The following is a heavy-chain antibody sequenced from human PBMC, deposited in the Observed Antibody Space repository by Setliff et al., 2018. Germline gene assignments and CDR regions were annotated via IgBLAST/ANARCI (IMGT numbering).Heavy chain of an antibody. Sequence: PSETLSLTCAVYGGSFSGYYWSWIRQPPGERLEWIGEIIHSGSTNYNPSLKSRVTISMDTSKNQFSLKVSSVTAADTAVYYCARSFSRSEKFLLDYWGQGALVTVSS. CDR2: IIHSGST. V-gene: IGHV4-34*12. CDR3: ARSFSRSEKFLLDY. D-gene: IGHD2-15*01. J-gene: IGHJ4*02. CDR1: GGSFSGYY.